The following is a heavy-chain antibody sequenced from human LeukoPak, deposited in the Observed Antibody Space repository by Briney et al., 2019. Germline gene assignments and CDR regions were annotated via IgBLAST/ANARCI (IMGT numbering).Heavy chain of an antibody. J-gene: IGHJ5*02. V-gene: IGHV1-2*06. CDR3: ARDPWGGDIVVVPAAIHDP. CDR2: ILPKSGVT. Sequence: ASVKVSCKASGYTFTDYPIHWVRQAPGQGLEWMGRILPKSGVTNYAQKFRGRVTMTRDTSLNTAYMELSRLRSDDTAVFYCARDPWGGDIVVVPAAIHDPWGQGTLVTVS. D-gene: IGHD2-2*01. CDR1: GYTFTDYP.